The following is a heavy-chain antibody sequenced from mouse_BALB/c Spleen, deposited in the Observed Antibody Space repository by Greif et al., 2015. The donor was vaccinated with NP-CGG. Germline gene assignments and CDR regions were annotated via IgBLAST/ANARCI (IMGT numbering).Heavy chain of an antibody. J-gene: IGHJ4*01. CDR2: IDPANGNT. D-gene: IGHD1-1*01. V-gene: IGHV14-3*02. CDR1: GFNIKDTY. CDR3: ALPDYYGSSYGAMDY. Sequence: VQLKQSGAELVKPGASVKLSCTASGFNIKDTYMHWVKQRPEQGLEWIGRIDPANGNTKYDPKFQGKATITADTSSNTAYLQLSSLTSEDTAVYYCALPDYYGSSYGAMDYWGQGTSVTVSS.